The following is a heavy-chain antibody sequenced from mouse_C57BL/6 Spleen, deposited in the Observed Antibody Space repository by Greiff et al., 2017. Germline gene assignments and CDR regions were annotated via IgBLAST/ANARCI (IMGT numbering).Heavy chain of an antibody. J-gene: IGHJ4*01. Sequence: LVESGAELVRPGASVKLSCKASGYTFTDYYINWVKQRPGQGLEWIARIYPGSGNTYYNEKFKGKATLTAEKSSSTAYMQLSSLTSEDSAVYFCARSLGGYAMDYWGQGTSVTVSS. CDR3: ARSLGGYAMDY. CDR2: IYPGSGNT. CDR1: GYTFTDYY. V-gene: IGHV1-76*01.